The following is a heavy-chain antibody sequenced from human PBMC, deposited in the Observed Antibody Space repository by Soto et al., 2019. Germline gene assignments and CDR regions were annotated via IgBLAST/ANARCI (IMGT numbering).Heavy chain of an antibody. V-gene: IGHV1-69*13. CDR3: ARNEAMVGSNGLDG. CDR1: GGTFSSYA. D-gene: IGHD5-18*01. J-gene: IGHJ4*02. CDR2: IIPIFGTA. Sequence: SVKVSCKASGGTFSSYAISWVRQAPGQGLGWMGGIIPIFGTANYAQKFQGRVTITADESTSTAYMELSSLRSEDTAVYYCARNEAMVGSNGLDGWGQGILVTVSS.